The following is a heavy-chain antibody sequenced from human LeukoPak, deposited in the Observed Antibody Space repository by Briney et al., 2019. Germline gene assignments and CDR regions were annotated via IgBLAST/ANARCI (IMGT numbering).Heavy chain of an antibody. V-gene: IGHV3-15*04. CDR2: IASKTDGGTT. CDR1: GFTFSSYG. CDR3: TTGIRGD. Sequence: GGSLRLSCAASGFTFSSYGMHWVRQAPGKGLEWVGRIASKTDGGTTDYAAPVKGRFTISRDDSKNTLFLQMNSLKTEDTAVYYCTTGIRGDCGQGTLVTVSS. J-gene: IGHJ4*02.